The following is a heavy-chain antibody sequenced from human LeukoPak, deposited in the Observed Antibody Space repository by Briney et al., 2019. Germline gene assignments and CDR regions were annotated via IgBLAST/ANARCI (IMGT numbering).Heavy chain of an antibody. CDR3: ARDRVRYYYYYGMDV. CDR2: ISSSGSTI. V-gene: IGHV3-48*03. D-gene: IGHD1-1*01. CDR1: GFTFSSYE. Sequence: GVSLRLSCAASGFTFSSYEMNWVRQAPGKRLEWVSYISSSGSTIYYADSVKGRFTISIDNAKNSLYLQMNSLRAEDTAVYYCARDRVRYYYYYGMDVWGQGTTVTVSS. J-gene: IGHJ6*02.